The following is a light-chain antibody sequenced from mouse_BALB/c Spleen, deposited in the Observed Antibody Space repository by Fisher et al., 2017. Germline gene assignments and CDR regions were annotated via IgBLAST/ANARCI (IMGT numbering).Light chain of an antibody. CDR3: QQWSSYPPT. J-gene: IGKJ2*01. CDR1: SSVSY. CDR2: DTS. V-gene: IGKV4-59*01. Sequence: IVLTQTTAIMSASPGEKVTMTCSASSSVSYMHWYQQKSGTSPKRWIYDTSKLASGVPARFSGSGSGTSYSLTISRMEAEDAATYYCQQWSSYPPTFGGGTKLEIK.